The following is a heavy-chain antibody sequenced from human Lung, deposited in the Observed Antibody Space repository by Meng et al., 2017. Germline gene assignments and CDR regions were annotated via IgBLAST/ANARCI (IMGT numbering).Heavy chain of an antibody. CDR2: ISAYNGNT. V-gene: IGHV1-18*01. J-gene: IGHJ5*02. CDR1: GYTFTSYG. CDR3: ARGPGEEWYQLLCMGESLNWFDP. D-gene: IGHD2-2*01. Sequence: ASVKVSCKASGYTFTSYGISWVRQAPGQGLGWMGWISAYNGNTNYAQKLQGRVTMTTDTSTSTAYMELRSLRSDDTAVYYCARGPGEEWYQLLCMGESLNWFDPWGQGTLVTVSS.